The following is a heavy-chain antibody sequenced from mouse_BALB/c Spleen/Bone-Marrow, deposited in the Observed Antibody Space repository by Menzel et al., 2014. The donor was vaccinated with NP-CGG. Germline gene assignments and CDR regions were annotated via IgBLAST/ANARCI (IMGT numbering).Heavy chain of an antibody. J-gene: IGHJ2*01. CDR2: ISNLAYRI. CDR3: ARALAYGSSFDY. V-gene: IGHV5-15*02. Sequence: EVKLMESGGGLVQPGGSRKITCAASGFTFSDYGMAWVRQAPGKGPEWVALISNLAYRIYYTDTETGRFTISKGNAKNPLFLEMNSLRSEDTAMYYCARALAYGSSFDYWGQGTTLTVSS. D-gene: IGHD1-1*01. CDR1: GFTFSDYG.